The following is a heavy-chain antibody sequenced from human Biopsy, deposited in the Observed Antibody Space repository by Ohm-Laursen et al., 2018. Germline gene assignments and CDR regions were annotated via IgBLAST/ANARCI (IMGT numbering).Heavy chain of an antibody. Sequence: TLSLTCAVYGESFNGYYWSWIRQSPGKGLEWIGYIYYTGSTNYNPSVKSRVTISVDTSKNQFSLKLNSVTAADTAVYFCARDSRGGHLNTTLITGKNLDYWGQGTLVTVSS. D-gene: IGHD3-16*01. V-gene: IGHV4-59*01. CDR3: ARDSRGGHLNTTLITGKNLDY. CDR2: IYYTGST. CDR1: GESFNGYY. J-gene: IGHJ4*02.